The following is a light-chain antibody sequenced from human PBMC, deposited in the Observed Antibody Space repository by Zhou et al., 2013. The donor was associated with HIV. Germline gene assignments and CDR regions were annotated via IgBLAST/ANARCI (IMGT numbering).Light chain of an antibody. CDR1: QSISSNF. Sequence: EIVLTQSPGTLSLSPGESATLSCRASQSISSNFLAWYQQKPGQAPRLLIYGASSRATGIPDRFSGSGSGTDFTLTINRLEPEDFVVYYCQQYGDSPRTFGQGTKVEI. CDR2: GAS. V-gene: IGKV3-20*01. CDR3: QQYGDSPRT. J-gene: IGKJ1*01.